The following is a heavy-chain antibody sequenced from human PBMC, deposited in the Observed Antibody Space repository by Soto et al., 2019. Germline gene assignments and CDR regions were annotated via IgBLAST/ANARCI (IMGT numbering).Heavy chain of an antibody. CDR3: ARGRDGYNYAFDI. J-gene: IGHJ3*02. CDR1: GGSFSGYY. CDR2: INHSGST. Sequence: QVQLQQWGAGLLKPSETLSLTCAVYGGSFSGYYWSWIRQPPGKGLEWIGEINHSGSTNYNPSLKRRVXXSXDXXKNQFSLKLGSVTAADTAGYYCARGRDGYNYAFDIWGQGTMVTVSS. V-gene: IGHV4-34*01. D-gene: IGHD5-12*01.